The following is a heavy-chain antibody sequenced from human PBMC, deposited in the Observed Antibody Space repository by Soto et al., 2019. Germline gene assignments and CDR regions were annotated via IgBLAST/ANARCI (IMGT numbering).Heavy chain of an antibody. CDR1: GFSFSDYY. D-gene: IGHD2-15*01. CDR3: ARNGDCSRDACSYGVDV. V-gene: IGHV3-11*01. Sequence: QVQLVESGGGLVKPGGSLRLSCAASGFSFSDYYMSWIRQAPGKGLEWISYISSSGSTIYYADSVKGRFTVSRADAKDSLWLHVNSQRAEDTAVYYCARNGDCSRDACSYGVDVWGQGTTVTVSS. CDR2: ISSSGSTI. J-gene: IGHJ6*02.